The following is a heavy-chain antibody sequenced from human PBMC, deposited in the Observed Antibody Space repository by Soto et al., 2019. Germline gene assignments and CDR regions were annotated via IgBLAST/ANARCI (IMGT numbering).Heavy chain of an antibody. J-gene: IGHJ4*02. Sequence: QVQLQESGPGLVKPSGTLSLTCAVSGGSISSSNWWSWVRQPPGKGLEWIGEIYHSGSTNHNPSRKDRVSIPVDTDKTQFPLELSSVTAADTAVYYCAKTRGYSSGWYEDYWGQGTLATVSS. V-gene: IGHV4-4*02. CDR3: AKTRGYSSGWYEDY. CDR1: GGSISSSNW. CDR2: IYHSGST. D-gene: IGHD6-19*01.